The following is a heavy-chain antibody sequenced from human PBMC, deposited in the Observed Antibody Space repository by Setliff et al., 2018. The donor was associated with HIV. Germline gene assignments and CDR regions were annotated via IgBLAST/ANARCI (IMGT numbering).Heavy chain of an antibody. V-gene: IGHV4-30-2*01. CDR1: GGSLSSADYS. D-gene: IGHD4-17*01. CDR3: ARVETTVTSRLDY. Sequence: LSLTCSVSGGSLSSADYSWSWIRQAPGEGLEWIGYFYQSGSTYYNPALKSRVTISVDTSKNQFSLRLTSVTAADTAVYFCARVETTVTSRLDYWGQGTLVTVSS. CDR2: FYQSGST. J-gene: IGHJ4*02.